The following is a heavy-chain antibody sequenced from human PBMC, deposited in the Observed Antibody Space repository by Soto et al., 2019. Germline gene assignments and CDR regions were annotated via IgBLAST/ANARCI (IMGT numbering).Heavy chain of an antibody. V-gene: IGHV3-23*01. CDR2: ISGSGGSA. CDR1: GFTFSSYA. Sequence: EVQLLESGGGLVQPGGSLRLSCAASGFTFSSYAMNWVRQAPGKGLEWVSAISGSGGSAYYADSVKGRFTISRDNSKNALYLQMNTLRADDTAVYFWAKASGWFGEFDYWGQGTLVTVSS. D-gene: IGHD3-10*01. J-gene: IGHJ4*02. CDR3: AKASGWFGEFDY.